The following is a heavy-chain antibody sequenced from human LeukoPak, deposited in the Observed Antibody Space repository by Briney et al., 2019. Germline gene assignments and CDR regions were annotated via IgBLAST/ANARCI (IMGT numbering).Heavy chain of an antibody. D-gene: IGHD3-10*01. J-gene: IGHJ6*03. CDR1: GYTFTSYY. CDR3: ARGGDYYGSGSYYKNYYYYMDV. V-gene: IGHV1-46*01. CDR2: INPSGGST. Sequence: ASVKVSCKASGYTFTSYYMHWVRQAPGQGLEWMGIINPSGGSTSYAQKFQGRVTMTRDTSISTAYMELSRLRSDDTAVYYCARGGDYYGSGSYYKNYYYYMDVWGKGTTVTISS.